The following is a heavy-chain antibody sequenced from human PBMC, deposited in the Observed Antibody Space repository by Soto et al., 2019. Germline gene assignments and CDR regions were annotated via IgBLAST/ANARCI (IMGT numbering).Heavy chain of an antibody. Sequence: PGGSLRLSCAASGFIFSDHYIDWVRQAPGKGLEWIGRSRDKTNRYSTEYAASVKGRFSISRDDSKNSLYLQMNSLKTEDTAVYYCARDVGIYGGSDYWGQGTLVTVSS. CDR2: SRDKTNRYST. CDR1: GFIFSDHY. D-gene: IGHD4-17*01. J-gene: IGHJ4*02. V-gene: IGHV3-72*01. CDR3: ARDVGIYGGSDY.